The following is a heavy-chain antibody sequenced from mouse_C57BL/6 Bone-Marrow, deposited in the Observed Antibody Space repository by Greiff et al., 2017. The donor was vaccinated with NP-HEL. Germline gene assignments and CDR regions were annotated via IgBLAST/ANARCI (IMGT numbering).Heavy chain of an antibody. CDR3: ARGDGYYHYFDY. D-gene: IGHD2-3*01. V-gene: IGHV1-59*01. Sequence: QVQLQQPGAELVRPGTSVKLSCKASGYTFTSYWMHWVKQRPGQGLEWIGVIDPSDSYTNYNQKFKGKATLTLDTSSSTAYMQLSSLTSEDSAVYYCARGDGYYHYFDYWGQGSTLTVSS. CDR1: GYTFTSYW. J-gene: IGHJ2*01. CDR2: IDPSDSYT.